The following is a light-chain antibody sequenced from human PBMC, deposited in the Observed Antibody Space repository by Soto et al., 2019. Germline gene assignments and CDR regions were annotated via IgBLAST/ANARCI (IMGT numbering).Light chain of an antibody. V-gene: IGLV2-23*01. Sequence: QSALTQPASVSGSPGQSITISFTGVSGDVGNYNLVSWYQQHPAKAPKLIIYEDDKRPSGVSNRCSGSKSGDTASLTISGLQSEDEAAYYCCSYLGSSTVFGGGTQLTVL. CDR3: CSYLGSSTV. J-gene: IGLJ7*01. CDR2: EDD. CDR1: SGDVGNYNL.